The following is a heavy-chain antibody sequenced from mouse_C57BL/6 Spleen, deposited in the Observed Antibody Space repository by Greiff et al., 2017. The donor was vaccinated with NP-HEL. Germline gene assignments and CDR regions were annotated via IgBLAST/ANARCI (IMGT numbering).Heavy chain of an antibody. J-gene: IGHJ1*03. CDR1: GYTFTSYG. V-gene: IGHV1-81*01. CDR2: IYPRSGNT. CDR3: ARSNYDWYFDV. D-gene: IGHD2-5*01. Sequence: VQLQESGAELARPGASVKLSCKASGYTFTSYGISWVKQRTGQGLEWIGEIYPRSGNTYYNEKFKGKATLTADKSSSTAYMELRSLTSEDSAVYFCARSNYDWYFDVWGTGTTVTVSS.